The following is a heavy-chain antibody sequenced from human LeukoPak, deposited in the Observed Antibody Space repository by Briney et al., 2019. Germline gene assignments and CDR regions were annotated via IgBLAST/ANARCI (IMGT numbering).Heavy chain of an antibody. CDR1: GFSLSDYW. Sequence: PGGSLRLSCAASGFSLSDYWMTWGRQAPGKGLEWVAVIFSDKKTAIYADSVKGRFTISRDNSKNRLFLQMDSLRPDDTATYYCASPYSGVDGVSMDYYWGQGTMVTVSP. J-gene: IGHJ4*02. V-gene: IGHV3-30*03. D-gene: IGHD5-12*01. CDR2: IFSDKKTA. CDR3: ASPYSGVDGVSMDYY.